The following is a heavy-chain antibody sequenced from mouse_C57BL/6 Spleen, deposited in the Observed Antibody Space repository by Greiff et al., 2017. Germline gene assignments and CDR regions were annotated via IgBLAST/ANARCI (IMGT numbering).Heavy chain of an antibody. CDR2: IHPNSGST. Sequence: VQLQQPGAELVKPGASVKLSCKASGYTFTSYWMHWVKQRPGQGLEWIGMIHPNSGSTNYNEKFKSKATLTVDKSSSTAYMQLSSLTSEDSAVYYCARTDSLGITTAHYYAMDYWGQGTSVTVSS. CDR3: ARTDSLGITTAHYYAMDY. J-gene: IGHJ4*01. CDR1: GYTFTSYW. D-gene: IGHD1-2*01. V-gene: IGHV1-64*01.